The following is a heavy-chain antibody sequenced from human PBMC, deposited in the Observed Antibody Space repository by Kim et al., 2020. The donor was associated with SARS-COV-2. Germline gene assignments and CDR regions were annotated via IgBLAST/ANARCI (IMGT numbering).Heavy chain of an antibody. J-gene: IGHJ4*02. CDR1: GGSFSGYY. CDR2: INHSGST. Sequence: SETLSLTCTVYGGSFSGYYWSWIRQPPGKGLEWIGEINHSGSTNYNPSLKSRVTISVDTSKNQFSLKLSSVTAADTAVYYCARSMIAKPTKTFDCWGQGTLVTVSS. V-gene: IGHV4-34*01. CDR3: ARSMIAKPTKTFDC. D-gene: IGHD3-22*01.